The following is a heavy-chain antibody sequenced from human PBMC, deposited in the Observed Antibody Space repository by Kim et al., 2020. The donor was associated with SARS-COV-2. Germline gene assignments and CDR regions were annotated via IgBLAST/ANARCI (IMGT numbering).Heavy chain of an antibody. J-gene: IGHJ6*02. CDR1: GFTFSSYG. CDR2: ISYDGSNK. CDR3: AKGDYSSSWYSGSGMDV. Sequence: GGSLRLSCAASGFTFSSYGMHWVRQAPGKGLEWVAVISYDGSNKYYADSVRGRFTISRDNSKNTLYLQMNSLRAEDTAVYYCAKGDYSSSWYSGSGMDVWGQGTTVTVSS. D-gene: IGHD6-13*01. V-gene: IGHV3-30*18.